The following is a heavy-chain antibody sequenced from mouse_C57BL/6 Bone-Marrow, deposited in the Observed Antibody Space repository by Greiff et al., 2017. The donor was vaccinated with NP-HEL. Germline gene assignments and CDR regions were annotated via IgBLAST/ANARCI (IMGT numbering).Heavy chain of an antibody. CDR2: IYPGSGNT. V-gene: IGHV1-76*01. D-gene: IGHD2-10*02. Sequence: QVQLQQSGAELVRPGASVKLSCKASGYTFTDYYINWVKQRPGQGLEWIARIYPGSGNTYYNEKFKGKATLTAEKSSSTAYMQLSSLTSEDSAVYFCARGRRIPYGDYFDYWGQGTTLTVSS. CDR3: ARGRRIPYGDYFDY. CDR1: GYTFTDYY. J-gene: IGHJ2*01.